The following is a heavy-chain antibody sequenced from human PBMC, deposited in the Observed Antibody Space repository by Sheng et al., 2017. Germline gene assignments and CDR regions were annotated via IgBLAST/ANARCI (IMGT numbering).Heavy chain of an antibody. D-gene: IGHD3-3*01. CDR1: GFTFSSYS. CDR3: ARVLRFLGSDY. J-gene: IGHJ4*02. CDR2: ISSSSSTI. Sequence: EVQLVESGGGLVQPGGSLRLSCAASGFTFSSYSMNWVRQAPGKGLEWVSYISSSSSTIYYADSVKGRFTISRDNAKNSLYLQMNSLRAEDTAVYYCARVLRFLGSDYWGQGTLVTVSS. V-gene: IGHV3-48*01.